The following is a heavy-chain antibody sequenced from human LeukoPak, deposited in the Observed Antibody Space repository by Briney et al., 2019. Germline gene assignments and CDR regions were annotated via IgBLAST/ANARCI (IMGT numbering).Heavy chain of an antibody. J-gene: IGHJ6*02. V-gene: IGHV3-23*01. Sequence: GGSPRLSCTASGFTFSTYAMSWVRQAPGKGLEWVSAISGSGGSTFYADSVKGRFTISRDTSKNTLYLQMNSLRAEDTAVYYCAKEDPKYYYYGMDVWGQGTTVTVSS. CDR2: ISGSGGST. CDR1: GFTFSTYA. CDR3: AKEDPKYYYYGMDV.